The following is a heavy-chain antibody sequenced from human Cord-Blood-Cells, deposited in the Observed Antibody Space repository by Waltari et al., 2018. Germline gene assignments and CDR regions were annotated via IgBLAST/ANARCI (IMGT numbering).Heavy chain of an antibody. J-gene: IGHJ3*02. D-gene: IGHD3-10*01. CDR1: GFTFSRYS. Sequence: EVQLVESGGGLVQPGGSLRLSCAASGFTFSRYSMNWVRQARGKGLEWVSYISSSSSTIYYADSVKGRFTISRDNAKNSLYLQMNSLRAEDTAVYYCARFPSRRGGAFDIWGQGTMVTVSS. V-gene: IGHV3-48*01. CDR3: ARFPSRRGGAFDI. CDR2: ISSSSSTI.